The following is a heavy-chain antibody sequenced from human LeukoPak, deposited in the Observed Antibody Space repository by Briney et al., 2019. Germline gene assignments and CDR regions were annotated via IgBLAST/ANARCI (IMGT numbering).Heavy chain of an antibody. J-gene: IGHJ4*02. Sequence: ASVKVSCKASGYTFTSYDINWVRQATGQGLEWMGWMNPNSGNTGYAQKFQGRVTMTRNTSISTAYMELSSLRFEDTAVYYCARSSIVATIGVHGDYEDFDYWGQGTLVTVSS. V-gene: IGHV1-8*01. D-gene: IGHD5-12*01. CDR2: MNPNSGNT. CDR1: GYTFTSYD. CDR3: ARSSIVATIGVHGDYEDFDY.